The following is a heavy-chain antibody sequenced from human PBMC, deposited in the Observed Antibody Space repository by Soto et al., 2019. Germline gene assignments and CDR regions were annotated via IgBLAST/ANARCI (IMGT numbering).Heavy chain of an antibody. CDR2: IGLSTNYI. V-gene: IGHV3-21*02. CDR1: RFTCSSCT. D-gene: IGHD3-16*01. CDR3: ARVSRLRDGGVVRGFFGLVV. J-gene: IGHJ6*01. Sequence: EVQLVESGGGLVKSGGSLRLSCAASRFTCSSCTMNWVRQAPGTGLEWVSSIGLSTNYIYYAYSVRGRFTISSDKAKNSVLVQRKSLRAEDPAVYYCARVSRLRDGGVVRGFFGLVVWCQGTTVSVSS.